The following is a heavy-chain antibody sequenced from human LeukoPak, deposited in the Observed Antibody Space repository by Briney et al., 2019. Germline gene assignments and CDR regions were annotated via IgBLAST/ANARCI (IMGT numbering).Heavy chain of an antibody. D-gene: IGHD5-18*01. CDR2: ISYDGSNK. CDR1: GFTFSSYG. CDR3: ARVRYNSGYIFDY. V-gene: IGHV3-30*03. J-gene: IGHJ4*02. Sequence: SGGSLRLSCAASGFTFSSYGMHWVRQAPGKGLEWVAVISYDGSNKYYADSVKGRLTISRDNSKNTLYLQMNSLRAEDTAVYYCARVRYNSGYIFDYWGQGTLVSVSS.